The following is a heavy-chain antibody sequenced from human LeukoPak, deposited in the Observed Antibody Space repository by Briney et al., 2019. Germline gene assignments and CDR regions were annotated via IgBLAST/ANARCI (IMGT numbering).Heavy chain of an antibody. J-gene: IGHJ4*02. CDR1: GGSISSSSYY. V-gene: IGHV4-39*01. CDR2: IYYSGST. Sequence: SETLSLTCTVSGGSISSSSYYWGWIRQPPGKGLEWIGSIYYSGSTYYDASLQSRVTISIETSKNQISLRLNSVTAADTAMYYCAKSGGYGLIDYWGQGTLVTVSS. CDR3: AKSGGYGLIDY. D-gene: IGHD1-26*01.